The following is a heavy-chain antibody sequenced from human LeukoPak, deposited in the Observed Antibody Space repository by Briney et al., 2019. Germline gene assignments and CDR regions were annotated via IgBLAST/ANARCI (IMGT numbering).Heavy chain of an antibody. CDR3: ARGGDWPDY. Sequence: PSETLSLTCTVSGGSISSYYWSWIRRPPGKGLEWIGYIYYSGSTNCNPSLKSRVTISVDTSKNQFSLKLSFVTAADTAVYYCARGGDWPDYWGQGTLVTVSS. CDR2: IYYSGST. J-gene: IGHJ4*02. CDR1: GGSISSYY. V-gene: IGHV4-59*01. D-gene: IGHD2-21*02.